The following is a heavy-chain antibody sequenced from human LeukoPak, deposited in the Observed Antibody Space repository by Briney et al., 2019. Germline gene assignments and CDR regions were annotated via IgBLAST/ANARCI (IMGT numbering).Heavy chain of an antibody. CDR2: ISGSGGST. D-gene: IGHD2-21*02. J-gene: IGHJ4*02. V-gene: IGHV3-23*01. Sequence: GGSLRLSCAASGFTFSSYAMSWVRQAPGKGLECVSAISGSGGSTYYADSVKGRFTISRDNSKNTLYLQMNSLRAEDTAVYCCAKARHIVVVTAIPFDYWGQGTLVTVSS. CDR1: GFTFSSYA. CDR3: AKARHIVVVTAIPFDY.